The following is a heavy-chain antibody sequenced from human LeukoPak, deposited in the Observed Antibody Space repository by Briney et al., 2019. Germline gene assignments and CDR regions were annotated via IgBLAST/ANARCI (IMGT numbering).Heavy chain of an antibody. Sequence: SETLSLTCAVYGGSFSGYYWSWIRQPPGKGLEWIGEINHSGSTNYNPSLKSRVTISVDTSKNQFSLKLNSVTAADTAVYYCARSGQSDYFDSSGYSPFDYWGLGTLVTVSS. CDR1: GGSFSGYY. D-gene: IGHD3-22*01. J-gene: IGHJ4*02. CDR3: ARSGQSDYFDSSGYSPFDY. V-gene: IGHV4-34*01. CDR2: INHSGST.